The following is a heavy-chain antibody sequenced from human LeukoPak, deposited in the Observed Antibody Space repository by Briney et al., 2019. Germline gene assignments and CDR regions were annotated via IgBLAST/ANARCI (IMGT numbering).Heavy chain of an antibody. D-gene: IGHD2-2*01. CDR2: IWYDGSNK. V-gene: IGHV3-33*06. CDR1: GFTFSSYG. Sequence: GRSLRLSCAASGFTFSSYGMHWVRQAPGKGLEWGAVIWYDGSNKYYADSVKGRFTISRDNSKNTLYLQMNSMRAEDRAVYYCAKDACSSTSCGLFDRWGQGSLVTVSA. CDR3: AKDACSSTSCGLFDR. J-gene: IGHJ5*02.